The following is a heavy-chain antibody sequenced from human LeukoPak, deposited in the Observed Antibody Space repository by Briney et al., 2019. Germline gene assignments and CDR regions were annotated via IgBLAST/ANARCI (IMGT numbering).Heavy chain of an antibody. CDR3: FKQKTAYEILTGSYYYYGMDV. CDR1: GGSISSSNW. J-gene: IGHJ6*02. V-gene: IGHV4-4*02. D-gene: IGHD3-9*01. Sequence: SETLTLTCAGSGGSISSSNWLIWFRQSPGKGQEWIGEIDHSGRTNYNPSLKSRVTISVDKSKYQFSLKLSSVTAADTAVYFFFKQKTAYEILTGSYYYYGMDVWGQGTTVTVSS. CDR2: IDHSGRT.